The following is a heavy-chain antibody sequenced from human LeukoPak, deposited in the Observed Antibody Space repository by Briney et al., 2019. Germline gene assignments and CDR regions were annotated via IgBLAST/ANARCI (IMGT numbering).Heavy chain of an antibody. CDR3: AKDGDTSYKMLCYFDL. J-gene: IGHJ2*01. CDR2: ISWSSGTI. V-gene: IGHV3-9*01. D-gene: IGHD3-16*01. CDR1: GFAFDDYA. Sequence: PGRSLRLSCAASGFAFDDYAMHWVRQVPGKGLEWVSGISWSSGTIHYADSVKGRFTISRDNAKNSLYLQMNSVTAEDTALYYCAKDGDTSYKMLCYFDLWGRGTLVTVSS.